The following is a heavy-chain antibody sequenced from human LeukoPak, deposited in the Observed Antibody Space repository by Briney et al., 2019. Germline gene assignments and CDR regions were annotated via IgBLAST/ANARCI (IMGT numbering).Heavy chain of an antibody. D-gene: IGHD3-10*01. V-gene: IGHV4-30-2*01. CDR2: IYHNRST. Sequence: SQTLSLTCAVPGGSISSGGYSWSWIPQPPGKGLEWIGYIYHNRSTYYNASLKSQHTISVDRSKNQFSLKLSSVTAADTAVYYCARGLDSTDQTLWFGEPQQNLSFDYWGQGTLVTVSS. J-gene: IGHJ4*02. CDR3: ARGLDSTDQTLWFGEPQQNLSFDY. CDR1: GGSISSGGYS.